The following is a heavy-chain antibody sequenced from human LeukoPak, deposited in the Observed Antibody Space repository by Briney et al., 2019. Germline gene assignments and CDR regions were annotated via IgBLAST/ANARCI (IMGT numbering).Heavy chain of an antibody. D-gene: IGHD5-18*01. CDR3: ASPGSVGDTGMPDY. CDR2: IKQDGSEK. J-gene: IGHJ4*02. V-gene: IGHV3-7*01. CDR1: GFTFSNYG. Sequence: GGSLRLSCAASGFTFSNYGMSWVRQAPGKGLEWVANIKQDGSEKYYVDSVKGRFTISRDNAKNSLYLQMNSLRAEDTAVYYCASPGSVGDTGMPDYWGQGTLVTVSS.